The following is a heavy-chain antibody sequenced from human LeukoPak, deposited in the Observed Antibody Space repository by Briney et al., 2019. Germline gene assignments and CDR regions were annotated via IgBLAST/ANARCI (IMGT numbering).Heavy chain of an antibody. CDR2: FDPEDGET. J-gene: IGHJ4*02. V-gene: IGHV1-24*01. CDR3: ATRAFLEWLSGELEFDY. D-gene: IGHD3-3*02. CDR1: GYTLTELS. Sequence: ASVKVSCKVSGYTLTELSMHWVRQAPGKGLEWMGGFDPEDGETIYAQKFQGSVTMTEDTSTDTAYMELSSLRSEDTAVYYCATRAFLEWLSGELEFDYWGQGTLVTVSS.